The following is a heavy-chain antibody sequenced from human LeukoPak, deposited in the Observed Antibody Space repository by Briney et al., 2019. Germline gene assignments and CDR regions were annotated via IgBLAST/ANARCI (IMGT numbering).Heavy chain of an antibody. D-gene: IGHD4-17*01. Sequence: SETLSLTCAVYGGSFSGYYWSWIRQPPGKGLEWIGEINHSGSTNYNPSLKSRVTISVDTSKNQFSLTLTAVTAADTAVYYCVREGRTGDYEGYWGPGTLVTVSS. V-gene: IGHV4-34*01. CDR2: INHSGST. CDR3: VREGRTGDYEGY. J-gene: IGHJ4*02. CDR1: GGSFSGYY.